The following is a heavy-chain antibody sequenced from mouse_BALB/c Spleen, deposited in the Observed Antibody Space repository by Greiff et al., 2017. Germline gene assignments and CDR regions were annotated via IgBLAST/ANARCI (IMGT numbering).Heavy chain of an antibody. CDR1: GFTFTDYY. D-gene: IGHD2-3*01. J-gene: IGHJ3*01. V-gene: IGHV7-3*02. CDR3: ARDNDGYYSWFAY. Sequence: DVKLVESGGGLVQPGGSLRLSCATSGFTFTDYYMSWVRQPPGKALEWLGFIRNKANGYTTEYSASVKGRFTISRDNSQSILYLQMNTLRAEDSATYYCARDNDGYYSWFAYWGQGTLVTVSA. CDR2: IRNKANGYTT.